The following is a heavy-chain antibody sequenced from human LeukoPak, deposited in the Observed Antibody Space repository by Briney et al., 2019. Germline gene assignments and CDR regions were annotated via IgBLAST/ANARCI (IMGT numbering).Heavy chain of an antibody. Sequence: GGSLRLSCAASGFTFSSYVMSWVRQAPGKGLEWVSGISGSGGSTYYADSVKGRFTISRDNSKNTLFLQMDSLRAEDTAVYFCARHGYYVFDYWGQGTLVTVSS. V-gene: IGHV3-23*01. CDR1: GFTFSSYV. CDR2: ISGSGGST. D-gene: IGHD4-17*01. CDR3: ARHGYYVFDY. J-gene: IGHJ4*02.